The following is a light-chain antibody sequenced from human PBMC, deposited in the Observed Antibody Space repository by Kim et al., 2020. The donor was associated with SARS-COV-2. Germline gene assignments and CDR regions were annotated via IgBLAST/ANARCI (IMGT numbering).Light chain of an antibody. Sequence: ASVGDRVTITCRASQGINTYLAWYQQKPGKVPNLLIYAASTLQSGVPSRFSGSGSGTDFTLTISSLQTEDVATYYCQKYNSATFSIGPGNKVDIK. CDR2: AAS. CDR1: QGINTY. CDR3: QKYNSATFS. J-gene: IGKJ3*01. V-gene: IGKV1-27*01.